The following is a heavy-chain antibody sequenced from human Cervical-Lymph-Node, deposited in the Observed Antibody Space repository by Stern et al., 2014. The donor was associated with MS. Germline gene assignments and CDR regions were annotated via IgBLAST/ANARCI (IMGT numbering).Heavy chain of an antibody. CDR2: IRFDGSNK. Sequence: MQLVESGGGVVQPGRSLRLSCAASGFTFSSYDIHWVRQAPGTGLEWVAVIRFDGSNKFYAESVKGRFTISRDNSKNTLYLQMNSLRDADTAVYYCVRDPYGYFDYWGRGTLVTVST. J-gene: IGHJ4*02. CDR3: VRDPYGYFDY. V-gene: IGHV3-33*01. CDR1: GFTFSSYD. D-gene: IGHD3-10*01.